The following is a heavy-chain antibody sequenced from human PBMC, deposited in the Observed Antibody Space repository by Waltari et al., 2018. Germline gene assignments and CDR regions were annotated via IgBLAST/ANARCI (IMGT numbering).Heavy chain of an antibody. Sequence: EVQLVEAGGGLVQPGGSLRLSCAASGFTFNYYWVHWVRQAPGRGLDWLANIKGDGSMTYYSDSVRGRFTISRDNAKNSVFLQMNSLTAEDTAVYYCWANDYWGQGTLVTVSS. CDR1: GFTFNYYW. J-gene: IGHJ4*02. CDR3: WANDY. V-gene: IGHV3-7*01. CDR2: IKGDGSMT.